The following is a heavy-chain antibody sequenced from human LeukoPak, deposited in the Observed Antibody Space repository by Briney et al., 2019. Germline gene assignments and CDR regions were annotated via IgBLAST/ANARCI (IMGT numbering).Heavy chain of an antibody. CDR3: ARSGMWFSTND. Sequence: ASAQVSCKASGYTVTNYYMHCVLQAPGQGLEWMRMINPSISSRTYAQKFQGRVTVTSDTSTSTVYMVVSSLRSEDTAIYYCARSGMWFSTNDWGQGTLVTVSS. J-gene: IGHJ4*02. V-gene: IGHV1-46*01. D-gene: IGHD2-21*01. CDR1: GYTVTNYY. CDR2: INPSISSR.